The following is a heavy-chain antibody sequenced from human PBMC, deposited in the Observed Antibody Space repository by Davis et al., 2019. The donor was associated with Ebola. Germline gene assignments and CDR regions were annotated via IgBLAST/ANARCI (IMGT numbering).Heavy chain of an antibody. CDR3: ARGTSLARNFDY. J-gene: IGHJ4*02. V-gene: IGHV5-51*01. Sequence: KVSCKGSGYRFTSYWIGWVRQMPGKGLEWMGSIYPDDSDTRYSPSFQGQVTISADESISTAYLQWSSLKASDTAMYYCARGTSLARNFDYWGQGTLVTVSS. D-gene: IGHD3-3*02. CDR2: IYPDDSDT. CDR1: GYRFTSYW.